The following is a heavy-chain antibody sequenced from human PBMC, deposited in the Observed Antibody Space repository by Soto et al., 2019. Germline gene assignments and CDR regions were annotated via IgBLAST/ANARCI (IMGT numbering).Heavy chain of an antibody. CDR2: IYYSGST. CDR3: ARLYCSSTSCCFDY. V-gene: IGHV4-39*01. CDR1: GGSISSSSYY. D-gene: IGHD2-2*01. J-gene: IGHJ4*02. Sequence: SETLSLTCTVSGGSISSSSYYWGWIRQPPGKGLEWIGSIYYSGSTYYNPSLKSRVTISVDTSKTQFSLKLSSVTAADTAVYYCARLYCSSTSCCFDYWGQGTLVTVSS.